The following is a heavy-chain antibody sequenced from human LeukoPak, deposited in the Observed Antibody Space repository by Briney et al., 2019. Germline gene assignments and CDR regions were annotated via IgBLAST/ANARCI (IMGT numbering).Heavy chain of an antibody. V-gene: IGHV4-59*01. CDR2: IYYSGST. J-gene: IGHJ4*02. Sequence: SETLSLTCTVSGGSISSYYWSWIRQPPGKGLEWIGYIYYSGSTNYNPSLKSRVTISVDTSKNQFSLKLSSVTAADTAVYYCASALAYYDSSGCLNSNFDYWGQGTLVTVSS. D-gene: IGHD3-22*01. CDR1: GGSISSYY. CDR3: ASALAYYDSSGCLNSNFDY.